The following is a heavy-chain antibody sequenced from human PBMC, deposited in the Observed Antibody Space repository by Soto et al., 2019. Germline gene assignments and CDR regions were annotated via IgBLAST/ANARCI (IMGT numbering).Heavy chain of an antibody. J-gene: IGHJ6*02. V-gene: IGHV3-30*04. Sequence: GGSLRLSCAASGFTFSSYAMHWVRQAPGKGLEWVAVISYDGSNKYYADSVKGRFTISRDNSKNTLYLQMNSLRAEDTAVDYCAREVPRYSGSYYVSYSYGMDFWGQGTTVTVSS. D-gene: IGHD1-26*01. CDR1: GFTFSSYA. CDR2: ISYDGSNK. CDR3: AREVPRYSGSYYVSYSYGMDF.